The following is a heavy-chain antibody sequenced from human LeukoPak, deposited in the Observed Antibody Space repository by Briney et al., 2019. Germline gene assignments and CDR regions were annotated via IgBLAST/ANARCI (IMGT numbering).Heavy chain of an antibody. Sequence: GGSLRLSCAASGFTFSSYSMNWVRQAPGKGLEWVSYISSSSSTIYYADSVKGRFTISRDNAKNSLYLQMNSLRAEDTAVYYSARDYPPVYYDILTGYDNWGQGTLVTVSS. V-gene: IGHV3-48*01. D-gene: IGHD3-9*01. CDR2: ISSSSSTI. CDR3: ARDYPPVYYDILTGYDN. J-gene: IGHJ4*02. CDR1: GFTFSSYS.